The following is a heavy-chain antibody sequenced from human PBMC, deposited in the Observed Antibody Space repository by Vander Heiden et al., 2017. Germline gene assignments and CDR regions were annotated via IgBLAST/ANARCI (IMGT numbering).Heavy chain of an antibody. D-gene: IGHD3-22*01. J-gene: IGHJ4*02. CDR3: ARDADYYDSSGYPCFDY. CDR2: ISSSGSTI. Sequence: QVQLVESGGGWVKPGGSLRLSCAASGFTFSDYDMSWIRQAPGKGLEWVSYISSSGSTIYYADSVKGRFTISRDNAKNSLYLQMNSLRAEDTAVYYCARDADYYDSSGYPCFDYWGQGTLVTVSS. V-gene: IGHV3-11*01. CDR1: GFTFSDYD.